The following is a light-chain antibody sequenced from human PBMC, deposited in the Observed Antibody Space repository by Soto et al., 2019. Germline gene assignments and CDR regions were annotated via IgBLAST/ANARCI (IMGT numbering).Light chain of an antibody. CDR1: SSDVGGYNY. CDR3: TSFAPGRIYV. Sequence: QSALTQPASVSGSPGQSITISCTGTSSDVGGYNYVSWYQQHPGKAPKLMIYEVSNRPSGVSNRFSGYRSGNTDSLTISGLPAEDEGDHYCTSFAPGRIYVFGSGSKVTVL. CDR2: EVS. V-gene: IGLV2-14*01. J-gene: IGLJ1*01.